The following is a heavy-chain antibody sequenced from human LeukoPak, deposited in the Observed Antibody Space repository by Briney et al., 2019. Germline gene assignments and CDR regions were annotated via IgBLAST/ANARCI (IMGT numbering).Heavy chain of an antibody. J-gene: IGHJ4*02. CDR2: IYTSGST. V-gene: IGHV4-61*02. D-gene: IGHD2-15*01. Sequence: SETLSLTCTVSGGSISSGSYYWSWIRQPAGKGLEWIGRIYTSGSTNYNPSLKSRVTISVDTSKNQFSLKLSSVTAADTAVYYCARGPPASGGLFDYWGQGTLVTVSS. CDR1: GGSISSGSYY. CDR3: ARGPPASGGLFDY.